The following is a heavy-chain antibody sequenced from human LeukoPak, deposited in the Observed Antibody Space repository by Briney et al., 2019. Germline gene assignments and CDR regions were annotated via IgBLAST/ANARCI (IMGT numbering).Heavy chain of an antibody. CDR1: GYTFTGYY. V-gene: IGHV1-2*02. CDR2: INTNSGGT. D-gene: IGHD6-19*01. Sequence: ASVTVSCKASGYTFTGYYMHWVRQAPGQGLEWMGWINTNSGGTNYAQKFQGRVTMTRDTSISTAYMELSRLRSDDTAVYYCARGGSSGWYVQNYFDTWGQGTLVTVSS. J-gene: IGHJ5*02. CDR3: ARGGSSGWYVQNYFDT.